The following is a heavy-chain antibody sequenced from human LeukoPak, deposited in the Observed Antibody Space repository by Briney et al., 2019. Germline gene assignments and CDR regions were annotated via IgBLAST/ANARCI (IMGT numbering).Heavy chain of an antibody. CDR3: ARGLGYYDSSGPNFDY. CDR1: GGSISSSSYY. CDR2: INHSGST. J-gene: IGHJ4*02. V-gene: IGHV4-39*07. Sequence: SETLSLTCTVSGGSISSSSYYWGWIRQPPGKGLEWIVEINHSGSTNYNPSLKSRVTISVDTSKNQFSLKLSSVTAADTAVYYCARGLGYYDSSGPNFDYWGQGTLVTVSS. D-gene: IGHD3-22*01.